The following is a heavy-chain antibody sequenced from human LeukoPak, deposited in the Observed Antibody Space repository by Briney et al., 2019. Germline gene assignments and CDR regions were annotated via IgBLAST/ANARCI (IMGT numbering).Heavy chain of an antibody. Sequence: GASVKVSCKASGYTFTSYDINWVRQATGQGLEWMGWMNPNSGNTGYAQRFQGRVTITRNTSISTAYMELGSLRSKDTAVYYCARGTPCGGDCYSIDYWGQGTLVTVSS. V-gene: IGHV1-8*03. CDR1: GYTFTSYD. CDR3: ARGTPCGGDCYSIDY. J-gene: IGHJ4*02. CDR2: MNPNSGNT. D-gene: IGHD2-21*01.